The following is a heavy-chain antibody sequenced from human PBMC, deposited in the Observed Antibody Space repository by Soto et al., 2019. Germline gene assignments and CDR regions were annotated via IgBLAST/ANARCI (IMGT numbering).Heavy chain of an antibody. V-gene: IGHV3-7*03. J-gene: IGHJ6*02. CDR2: IKEDGSEK. CDR1: GFTFSSSW. Sequence: PGESLKISXAASGFTFSSSWMSWVRQAPGKGLEWVANIKEDGSEKDYVDPVKGRFTITRDNAKNSLYLQMNNLRAEDTAVYFCTRKRFGMDVWGQGTTVTVSS. CDR3: TRKRFGMDV.